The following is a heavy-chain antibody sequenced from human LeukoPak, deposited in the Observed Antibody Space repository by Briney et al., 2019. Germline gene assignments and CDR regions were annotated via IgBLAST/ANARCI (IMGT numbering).Heavy chain of an antibody. CDR2: VYYSGSS. CDR1: GGSITSYY. CDR3: ARRYSSSWYNYFDY. J-gene: IGHJ4*02. V-gene: IGHV4-59*08. Sequence: ETLSLTCTVSGGSITSYYWSWIRQPPGKGLEWIGYVYYSGSSNYSPSLESRVTISVDTSKNQFSLKLSSVTAADTAVYYCARRYSSSWYNYFDYWGQGTLVTVSS. D-gene: IGHD6-13*01.